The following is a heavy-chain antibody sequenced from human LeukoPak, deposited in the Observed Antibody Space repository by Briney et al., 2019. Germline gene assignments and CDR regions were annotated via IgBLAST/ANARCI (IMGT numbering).Heavy chain of an antibody. Sequence: SETLSLTCTVSGGSISSGGYYWSWIRQHPGKGLEWIGYIYYSGSTYYNPSLKSRVTISVVTSKNQFSLKLSSVTAADTAVYYCARESGTSPLYYYYYGMDVWGQGTTVTVSS. D-gene: IGHD2-2*01. CDR1: GGSISSGGYY. V-gene: IGHV4-31*03. J-gene: IGHJ6*02. CDR3: ARESGTSPLYYYYYGMDV. CDR2: IYYSGST.